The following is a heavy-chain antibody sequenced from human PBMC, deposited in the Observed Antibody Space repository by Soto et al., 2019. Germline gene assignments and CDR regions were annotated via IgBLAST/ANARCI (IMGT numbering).Heavy chain of an antibody. CDR2: IIPITGTI. V-gene: IGHV1-69*01. CDR1: GVTFSSYP. D-gene: IGHD6-6*01. Sequence: QVQLVQSGAEVKKAGSSVKVSCKASGVTFSSYPISWVRQAPGQGLEWMGGIIPITGTIQYAQKFQGRLTVTADQSTTTAYMEVVILDAADKAVYYCARLWDSSHGFNFDYRGQGTLVTVSS. J-gene: IGHJ4*02. CDR3: ARLWDSSHGFNFDY.